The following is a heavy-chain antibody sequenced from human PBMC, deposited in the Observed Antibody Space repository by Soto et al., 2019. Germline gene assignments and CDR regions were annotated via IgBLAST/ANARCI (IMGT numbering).Heavy chain of an antibody. CDR3: VNNGHYALEF. Sequence: QVRLQESGPGLVRPSGTLSLTCALFGDSIISVDWWSWVRLSPEKGLEWVGETHHSGRSNYNPSLRSRVTISADTSKNQFSLELYSVTAADTALYFCVNNGHYALEFWGQGILVTVSS. CDR2: THHSGRS. J-gene: IGHJ4*02. V-gene: IGHV4-4*02. CDR1: GDSIISVDW. D-gene: IGHD3-22*01.